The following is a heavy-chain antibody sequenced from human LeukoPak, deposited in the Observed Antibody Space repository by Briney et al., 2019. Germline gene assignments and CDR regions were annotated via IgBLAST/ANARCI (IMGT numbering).Heavy chain of an antibody. CDR3: AREGYYGSGSYWYYFDY. D-gene: IGHD3-10*01. V-gene: IGHV4-30-4*01. Sequence: SQTLSLTCTVSGGSISSGDYYWSWIRQPPGKGLEWIGYIYYSGSTYYNPSLKSRVTISVDTSKNQFSLKLSSVTAADTAVYYCAREGYYGSGSYWYYFDYWGQGTLVTVSS. CDR1: GGSISSGDYY. J-gene: IGHJ4*02. CDR2: IYYSGST.